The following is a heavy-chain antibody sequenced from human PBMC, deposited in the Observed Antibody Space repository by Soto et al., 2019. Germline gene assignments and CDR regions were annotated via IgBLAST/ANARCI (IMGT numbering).Heavy chain of an antibody. CDR3: ARVPYYDILTFIFDQ. D-gene: IGHD3-9*01. CDR1: GYTFTTYP. J-gene: IGHJ4*02. Sequence: ASVKVSCKASGYTFTTYPIHWVRQAPGQRLEWMGWINAGNGNTKYSQKFQGRVTITRDASASTAYMELSSLRSEDTAVYYCARVPYYDILTFIFDQRGQGTPVTVSS. V-gene: IGHV1-3*01. CDR2: INAGNGNT.